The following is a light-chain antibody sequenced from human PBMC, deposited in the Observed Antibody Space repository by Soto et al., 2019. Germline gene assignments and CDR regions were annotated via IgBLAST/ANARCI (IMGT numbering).Light chain of an antibody. Sequence: QSVLTQPPSASGTPGQRVTISCSGSSSNIGVNYVYWYQQLLGTAPKLLVFDDNQRPSGVPDRFSDSKSGTSASLAISGLRSEDEADYYCAAWDNSLSGRVFGGGTKVTVL. J-gene: IGLJ3*02. V-gene: IGLV1-47*02. CDR2: DDN. CDR3: AAWDNSLSGRV. CDR1: SSNIGVNY.